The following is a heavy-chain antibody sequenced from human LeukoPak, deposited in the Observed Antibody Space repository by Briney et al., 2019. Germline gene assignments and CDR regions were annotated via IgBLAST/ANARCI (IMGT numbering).Heavy chain of an antibody. V-gene: IGHV4-39*01. CDR2: IYYRRST. J-gene: IGHJ5*02. CDR1: GGSISSSSYY. CDR3: ARRRRQPDATWFDP. Sequence: SETLSLTCTASGGSISSSSYYWGWLPPPPGQGLVWLMSIYYRRSTYYNPSLKSRVTISVDTSKNQFSLKLSPVTAADTAVYYCARRRRQPDATWFDPWGQGTLVTVSS. D-gene: IGHD1-26*01.